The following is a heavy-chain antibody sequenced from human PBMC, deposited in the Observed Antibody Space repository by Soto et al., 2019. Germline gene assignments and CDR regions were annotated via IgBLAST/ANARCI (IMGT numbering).Heavy chain of an antibody. CDR1: GGTFSSYA. V-gene: IGHV1-69*13. Sequence: ASVKFSCKASGGTFSSYAISCVRQAPGQGLEWMGGIIPIFGTANYAQKFQGRVTITADESTSTAYMELSSLRSEDTAVYYCAATLLGYCSGGSCATIDPWGQGTLVTVSS. CDR2: IIPIFGTA. CDR3: AATLLGYCSGGSCATIDP. D-gene: IGHD2-15*01. J-gene: IGHJ5*02.